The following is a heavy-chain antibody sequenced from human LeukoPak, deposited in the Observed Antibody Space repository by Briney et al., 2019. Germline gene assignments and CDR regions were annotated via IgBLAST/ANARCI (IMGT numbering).Heavy chain of an antibody. Sequence: GASVKVSCKASGYTFTSYYMHWARQAPGQGLEWMGIINPSGGSTSYAQKFQGRVTMTRDMSTSTVYMELSSLRSEDTAVYYCARDQGGDFTFDYWGQGTLVTVSS. V-gene: IGHV1-46*01. D-gene: IGHD2-21*02. J-gene: IGHJ4*02. CDR2: INPSGGST. CDR1: GYTFTSYY. CDR3: ARDQGGDFTFDY.